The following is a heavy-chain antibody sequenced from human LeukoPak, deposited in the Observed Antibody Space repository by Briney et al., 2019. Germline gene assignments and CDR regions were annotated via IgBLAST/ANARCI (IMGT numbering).Heavy chain of an antibody. CDR3: ARSYSSSWYGEFDP. D-gene: IGHD6-13*01. J-gene: IGHJ5*02. V-gene: IGHV3-21*06. CDR1: GFTFSSYS. CDR2: ISSSNSYI. Sequence: GGSLRLSCAASGFTFSSYSMNWVRQAPGKGLEWVSSISSSNSYIYYADSVKGRFTISRDNAKNSLYLQMNSLRAEDTAVYYCARSYSSSWYGEFDPWGQGTLVTVSS.